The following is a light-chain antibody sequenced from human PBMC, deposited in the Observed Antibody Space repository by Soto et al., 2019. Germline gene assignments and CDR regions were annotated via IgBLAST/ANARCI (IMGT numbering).Light chain of an antibody. Sequence: DIVMTKSPDSLAVSLGERATINCKSSQSVLYSSNNKNYLAWYQQKPGQPPKLLIYWASTRESGVPDRFSGSGSGTDFTLNISSLQAEDVAVYYCQQYYSTRRTFGQGTKLEIK. CDR3: QQYYSTRRT. V-gene: IGKV4-1*01. CDR2: WAS. CDR1: QSVLYSSNNKNY. J-gene: IGKJ2*01.